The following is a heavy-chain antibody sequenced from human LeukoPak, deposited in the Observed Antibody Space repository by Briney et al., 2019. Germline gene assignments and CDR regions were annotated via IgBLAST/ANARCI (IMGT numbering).Heavy chain of an antibody. CDR3: ARGGPDYYDSSGYYYDY. CDR1: GFTFSSYS. J-gene: IGHJ4*02. CDR2: ISSSSSYI. V-gene: IGHV3-21*01. D-gene: IGHD3-22*01. Sequence: PGGSLRLSCAASGFTFSSYSMNWVRQAPGRGLERVSSISSSSSYIYYADSVKGRFTISRDNAKNSLYLQMNSLRAEDTAVYYCARGGPDYYDSSGYYYDYWGQGTLVTVSS.